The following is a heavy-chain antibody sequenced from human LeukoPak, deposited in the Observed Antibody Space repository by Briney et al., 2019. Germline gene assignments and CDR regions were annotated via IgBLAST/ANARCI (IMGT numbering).Heavy chain of an antibody. CDR1: GFTVSSNY. CDR3: AKDRGGWYLEGFDY. D-gene: IGHD6-19*01. Sequence: GGSLRLSCAASGFTVSSNYMSWVRQAPGKGLEWVSGISGSGGSTYYADSVKGRFTISRDNSKNTLYLQMNSLRAEDTAVYYCAKDRGGWYLEGFDYWGQGTLVTVSS. CDR2: ISGSGGST. V-gene: IGHV3-23*01. J-gene: IGHJ4*02.